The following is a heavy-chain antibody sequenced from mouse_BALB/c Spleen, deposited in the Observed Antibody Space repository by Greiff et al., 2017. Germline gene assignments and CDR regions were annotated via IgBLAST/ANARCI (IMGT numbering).Heavy chain of an antibody. D-gene: IGHD3-1*01. CDR2: ILPGSGST. J-gene: IGHJ3*01. CDR1: GYTFSSYW. V-gene: IGHV1-9*01. CDR3: ARGHGLREGDWLAY. Sequence: VQLQQSGAELMKPGASVKISCKATGYTFSSYWIEWVKQRPGHGLEWIGEILPGSGSTNYNEKFKGKATFTADKSSNTAYMQLSSLTSEDSAVYYCARGHGLREGDWLAYWGQGTLVTVSA.